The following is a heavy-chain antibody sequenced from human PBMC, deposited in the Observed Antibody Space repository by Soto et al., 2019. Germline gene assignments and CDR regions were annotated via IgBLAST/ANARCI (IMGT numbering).Heavy chain of an antibody. CDR2: ISYDGSNK. J-gene: IGHJ6*02. V-gene: IGHV3-30-3*01. D-gene: IGHD1-26*01. Sequence: PGGSLRLSCAASGFTFSSYAVHWVRQAPGKGLEWVAVISYDGSNKYYADSVKGRFTISRDNSKNTLYLQMNSLRAEDTAVYYCTRGAIVGATAPPYYYYGMDVWGQGTTVTVS. CDR3: TRGAIVGATAPPYYYYGMDV. CDR1: GFTFSSYA.